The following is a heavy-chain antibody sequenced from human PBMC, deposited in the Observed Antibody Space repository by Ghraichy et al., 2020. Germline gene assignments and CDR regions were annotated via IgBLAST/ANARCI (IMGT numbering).Heavy chain of an antibody. CDR1: GDSVSSNSAA. V-gene: IGHV6-1*01. J-gene: IGHJ5*02. CDR2: KYYRSKWYN. D-gene: IGHD2-15*01. CDR3: ARRIGYCSGGTCSGFDP. Sequence: SQTLSLTCAISGDSVSSNSAAWNWIRQSPSRGLEWLGRKYYRSKWYNDYAVSVKSRITINPDTSKNQFSLQLNSVTPEDKAVYYCARRIGYCSGGTCSGFDPWGQGTQVTVSS.